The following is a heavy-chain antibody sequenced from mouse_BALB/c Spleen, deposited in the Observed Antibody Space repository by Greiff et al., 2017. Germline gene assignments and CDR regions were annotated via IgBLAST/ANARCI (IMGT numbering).Heavy chain of an antibody. CDR2: IDPANGNT. J-gene: IGHJ3*01. CDR1: GFNIKDTY. V-gene: IGHV14-3*02. CDR3: ARNDYYGSSYGFAY. Sequence: EVKLMESGAELVKPGASVKLSCTASGFNIKDTYMHWVKQRPEQGLEWIGRIDPANGNTKYDPKFQGKATITADTSSNTAYLQLSSLTSEDTAVYYCARNDYYGSSYGFAYWGQGTLVTVSA. D-gene: IGHD1-1*01.